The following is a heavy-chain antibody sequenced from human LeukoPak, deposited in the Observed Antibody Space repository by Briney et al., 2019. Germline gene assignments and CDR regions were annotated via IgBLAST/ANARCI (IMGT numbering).Heavy chain of an antibody. D-gene: IGHD3-22*01. CDR2: IYLSGST. CDR1: GGSISSSSYY. Sequence: PSETLSLTCTVSGGSISSSSYYWGWIRQPPGKGLEWIGSIYLSGSTYYNPSLKSRVTISVDTSKNQFSLKLSSVTAADTAVYYCAGLLPYDSSGYFYFDYWGQGTLVTVSS. V-gene: IGHV4-39*01. CDR3: AGLLPYDSSGYFYFDY. J-gene: IGHJ4*02.